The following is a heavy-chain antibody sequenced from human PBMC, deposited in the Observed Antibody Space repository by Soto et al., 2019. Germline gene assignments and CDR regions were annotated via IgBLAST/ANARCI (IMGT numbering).Heavy chain of an antibody. Sequence: GGSLRLSCAASGFTFDDYAMHWVRQAPGKGLEWVSGISWNSGSIGYADSVKGRFTISRDNAKNSLYLQMNSLRAEDTALYYCAKSTPLYGGYYYMDVWGKGTTVTVSS. CDR2: ISWNSGSI. CDR1: GFTFDDYA. D-gene: IGHD3-10*01. CDR3: AKSTPLYGGYYYMDV. V-gene: IGHV3-9*01. J-gene: IGHJ6*03.